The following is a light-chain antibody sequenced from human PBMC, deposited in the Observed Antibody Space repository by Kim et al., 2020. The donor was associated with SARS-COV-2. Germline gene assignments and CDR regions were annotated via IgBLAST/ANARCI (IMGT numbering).Light chain of an antibody. J-gene: IGKJ1*01. CDR1: QGISSY. CDR3: QQYYSYPRT. Sequence: AIRITQSPSSLSASTGDRVTITCRASQGISSYLAWYQQKPEKAPKLLIYAASTLQSGVPSRFSGSGSGTDFTLTISCLQSEDFATYSCQQYYSYPRTLGQGTKVDIK. CDR2: AAS. V-gene: IGKV1-8*01.